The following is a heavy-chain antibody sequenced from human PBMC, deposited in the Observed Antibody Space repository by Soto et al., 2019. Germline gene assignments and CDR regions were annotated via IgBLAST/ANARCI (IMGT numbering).Heavy chain of an antibody. D-gene: IGHD1-26*01. CDR3: ARSSSGIVGATLLY. J-gene: IGHJ4*02. CDR1: GGSISSYY. V-gene: IGHV4-59*08. Sequence: SETLSLTCTVSGGSISSYYWSWIRQPPGKGLEWIGYIYYSGSTNYNPSLKSRVTISVDTSKNQFSLKLSSVTAADTAVYYCARSSSGIVGATLLYWGQGTLVTVSS. CDR2: IYYSGST.